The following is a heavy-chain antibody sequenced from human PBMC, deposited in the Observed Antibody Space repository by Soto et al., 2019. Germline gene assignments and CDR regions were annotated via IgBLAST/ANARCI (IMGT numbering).Heavy chain of an antibody. V-gene: IGHV1-8*02. D-gene: IGHD1-20*01. J-gene: IGHJ4*02. CDR3: ARNLYNTGSFDH. CDR2: MTPNSGDT. CDR1: GYTFTSYD. Sequence: QVQLVQSGAEVKKPGASVKVSCKASGYTFTSYDINWVRQAPGQGHEWVGWMTPNSGDTGYAQTFQGRGTLTRDTTRSTAAMELSSLPSEDKAVYYCARNLYNTGSFDHWGQGTRVTVSS.